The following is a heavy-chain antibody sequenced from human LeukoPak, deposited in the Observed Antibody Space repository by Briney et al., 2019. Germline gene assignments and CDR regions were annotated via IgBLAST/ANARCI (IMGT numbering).Heavy chain of an antibody. CDR3: ARGGSGGGRESWFDP. CDR2: IYYSGST. Sequence: PSETLSLTCTVSGGSISSYYWSWIRQPPGKGLEWIGYIYYSGSTNYNPSLKSRVTISVDTSKNQFSLKLSSVTAADTAVYYCARGGSGGGRESWFDPWGQGTLVTVSS. D-gene: IGHD2-15*01. V-gene: IGHV4-59*08. J-gene: IGHJ5*02. CDR1: GGSISSYY.